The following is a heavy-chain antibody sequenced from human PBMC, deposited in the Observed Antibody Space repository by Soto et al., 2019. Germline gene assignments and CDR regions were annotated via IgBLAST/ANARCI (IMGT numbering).Heavy chain of an antibody. Sequence: QVQLQQWGAGLLKPSETLSLTCAVYGGSFSGYYWSWIRQPPGKGLEWIGEINHSGSTNYNPSLKSRVTISVDTSKNQFSLKLSSVTAADTAVYYCARGRFWSGYDRRVFWFDPWGQGTLVTVSS. CDR1: GGSFSGYY. CDR3: ARGRFWSGYDRRVFWFDP. V-gene: IGHV4-34*01. CDR2: INHSGST. J-gene: IGHJ5*02. D-gene: IGHD3-3*01.